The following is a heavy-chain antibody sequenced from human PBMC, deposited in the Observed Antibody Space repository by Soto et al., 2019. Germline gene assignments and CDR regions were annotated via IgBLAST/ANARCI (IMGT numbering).Heavy chain of an antibody. Sequence: EVQLLESGGGLVQPGGSLRLSCAASGFTFSSYAMRWVRQAPGKGLEWVSAISGSGGSTYYADSVKGRFTISRDNSKNTVYLQMNSLRGEDTAVYYCARRGSGSHYDYWGQGTLVTVSS. V-gene: IGHV3-23*01. CDR2: ISGSGGST. CDR3: ARRGSGSHYDY. J-gene: IGHJ4*02. D-gene: IGHD1-26*01. CDR1: GFTFSSYA.